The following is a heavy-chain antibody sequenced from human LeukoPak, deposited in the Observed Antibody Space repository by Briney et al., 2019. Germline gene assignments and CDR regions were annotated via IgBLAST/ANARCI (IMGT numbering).Heavy chain of an antibody. CDR2: IYYSGNT. Sequence: SETLSLTCTVSGASISSGAYSWXXVRQHPXXXXXXXXXIYYSGNTYYNPSLKRRXTISVDTSKNQFSLKLSSVTAADTAVYYCARTITIFGALGYFDYWGQGTLVTVSS. CDR3: ARTITIFGALGYFDY. V-gene: IGHV4-31*03. J-gene: IGHJ4*02. D-gene: IGHD3-3*01. CDR1: GASISSGAYS.